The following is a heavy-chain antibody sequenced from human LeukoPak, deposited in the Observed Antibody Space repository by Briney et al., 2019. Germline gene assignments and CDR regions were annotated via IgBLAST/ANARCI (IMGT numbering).Heavy chain of an antibody. CDR3: ARGRGTYYFDY. J-gene: IGHJ4*02. Sequence: GGSLRLSCAASGFTVSTNYMSWVRKAPGKGREWVSVIYSGGSTYYADSVKGRFTISRDNSKNTLYLQMNSLRAEDTAVYYCARGRGTYYFDYWGQGTLVTVSS. CDR1: GFTVSTNY. D-gene: IGHD3-10*01. CDR2: IYSGGST. V-gene: IGHV3-53*01.